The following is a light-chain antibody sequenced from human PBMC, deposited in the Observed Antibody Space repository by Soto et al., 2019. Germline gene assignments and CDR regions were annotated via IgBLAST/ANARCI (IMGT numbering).Light chain of an antibody. CDR1: QSVSSN. CDR2: GAF. Sequence: EIVMTQSPVTLSVSPGERVTLSCRASQSVSSNLAWYQQKPGQAPSLLIYGAFTRATGIPARFSGTGSGTEFTLTISSLQSEDFAVYYCRQYDISPWTFGQGTKVDIK. J-gene: IGKJ1*01. V-gene: IGKV3-15*01. CDR3: RQYDISPWT.